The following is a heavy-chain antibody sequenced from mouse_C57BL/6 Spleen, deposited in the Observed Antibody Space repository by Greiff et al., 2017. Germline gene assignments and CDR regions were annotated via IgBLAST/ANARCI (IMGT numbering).Heavy chain of an antibody. CDR3: ARSGYGNCGDDFDY. CDR1: GYTFTSYW. CDR2: IDPSDSET. V-gene: IGHV1-52*01. J-gene: IGHJ2*01. D-gene: IGHD2-1*01. Sequence: QVQLQQPGAELVRPGSSVKLSCKASGYTFTSYWMHWVKQRPIQGLEWIGNIDPSDSETHYNQKFKDKATLTVDKSSSTAYMQLSSLTSEDSAVYYCARSGYGNCGDDFDYWGQGTTLTVSS.